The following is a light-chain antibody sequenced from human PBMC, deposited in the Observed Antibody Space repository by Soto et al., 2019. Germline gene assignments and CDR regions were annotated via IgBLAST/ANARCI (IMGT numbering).Light chain of an antibody. Sequence: DIVMTQSPLSLPVTPGEPASISCRSSQSLLHSNGYNYLDWYLQKPGQSPQLLIYLGSNRASGVPDRFSGSGSGTDFTLKISRVEAEDVRVYYCMQALQTLWTFGQGTKVEI. CDR3: MQALQTLWT. CDR1: QSLLHSNGYNY. CDR2: LGS. V-gene: IGKV2-28*01. J-gene: IGKJ1*01.